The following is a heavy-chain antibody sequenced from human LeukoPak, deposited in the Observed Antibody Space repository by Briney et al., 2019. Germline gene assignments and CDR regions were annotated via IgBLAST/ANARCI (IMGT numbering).Heavy chain of an antibody. D-gene: IGHD2-15*01. Sequence: ASVKVSCKASGGTFSSYAISWVRQTPGQGLEWMGGIIPIFGTANYAQKFQGRVTITADESTSTAYMELSSLRSEDTAVYYCARDRVDGVFDYWGQGTLVTVSS. CDR3: ARDRVDGVFDY. V-gene: IGHV1-69*13. J-gene: IGHJ4*02. CDR1: GGTFSSYA. CDR2: IIPIFGTA.